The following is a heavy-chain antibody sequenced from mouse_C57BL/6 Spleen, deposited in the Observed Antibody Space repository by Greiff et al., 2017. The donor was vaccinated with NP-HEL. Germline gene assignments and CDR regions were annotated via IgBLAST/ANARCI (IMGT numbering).Heavy chain of an antibody. CDR3: VAGDRVYYGSSYPAWFAY. CDR2: ISSGSSTI. CDR1: GFTFSDYG. J-gene: IGHJ3*01. Sequence: EVQGVESGGGLVKPGGSLKLSCAASGFTFSDYGMHWVRQAPEKGLEWVAYISSGSSTIYYADTVKGRFTISRDNAKNTLFLQMTSLRSEDTAMYYCVAGDRVYYGSSYPAWFAYWGQGTLVTVSA. V-gene: IGHV5-17*01. D-gene: IGHD1-1*01.